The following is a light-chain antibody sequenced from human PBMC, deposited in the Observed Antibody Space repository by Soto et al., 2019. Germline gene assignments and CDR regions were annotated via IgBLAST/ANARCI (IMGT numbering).Light chain of an antibody. CDR3: QQSYNTPIT. V-gene: IGKV1-39*01. J-gene: IGKJ5*01. Sequence: DIQMTQSPSSLSASVGDRVTITCLASQSISNYLNWYQQKPGKAPKLLIYAASSLQSGVPSRFSGSGSGTDFTLTISSLQPEDFATYYCQQSYNTPITFGQGTRLEI. CDR1: QSISNY. CDR2: AAS.